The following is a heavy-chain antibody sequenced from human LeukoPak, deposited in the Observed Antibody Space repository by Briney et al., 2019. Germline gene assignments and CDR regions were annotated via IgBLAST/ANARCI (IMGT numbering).Heavy chain of an antibody. Sequence: SETLSLTCTVAGGSISSYYWSWIRQPPGKGLEWNGYISTSGSTNYNPSHKSRVTISVDASKNQFSLKLSSVTAADTAVYYCARHFSLGTLFDYWGQGTLVTVSS. D-gene: IGHD3-16*01. CDR1: GGSISSYY. V-gene: IGHV4-4*09. CDR3: ARHFSLGTLFDY. CDR2: ISTSGST. J-gene: IGHJ4*02.